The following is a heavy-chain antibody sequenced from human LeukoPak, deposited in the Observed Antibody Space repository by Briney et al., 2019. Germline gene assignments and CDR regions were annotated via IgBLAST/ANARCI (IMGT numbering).Heavy chain of an antibody. CDR2: IYYSGST. CDR3: ERVVVAATAWFDP. J-gene: IGHJ5*02. D-gene: IGHD2-15*01. Sequence: PSETLSLTCTVSGVSISSSSYYWGWLRQPPGQGLEWNGSIYYSGSTYYNPSLKTRVTISVDTSKNQFSLKLSSVTAADTAVYYCERVVVAATAWFDPWGKGTLVTVSS. CDR1: GVSISSSSYY. V-gene: IGHV4-39*01.